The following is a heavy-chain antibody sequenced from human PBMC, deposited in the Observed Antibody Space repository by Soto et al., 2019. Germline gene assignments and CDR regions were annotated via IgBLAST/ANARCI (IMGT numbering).Heavy chain of an antibody. D-gene: IGHD6-19*01. CDR3: VKDAARTNGWYYFDY. V-gene: IGHV3-23*01. CDR2: MSNSGDLR. CDR1: GFSFRTYA. Sequence: EVQLLESGGGLIQPGGSLRLSCAASGFSFRTYAMGWVRQAPGKGLEWVSVMSNSGDLRYYADSVKGRFTISRDNSENTLYLQMSSLRAEDAAIYYCVKDAARTNGWYYFDYWGQGTLVTVSS. J-gene: IGHJ4*02.